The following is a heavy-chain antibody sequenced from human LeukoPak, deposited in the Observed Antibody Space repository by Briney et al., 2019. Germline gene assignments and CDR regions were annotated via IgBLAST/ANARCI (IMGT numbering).Heavy chain of an antibody. D-gene: IGHD3-10*01. CDR2: IKQDGTEK. V-gene: IGHV3-7*01. J-gene: IGHJ4*02. CDR1: GFTFSSYW. CDR3: ANLPYGSGTFDY. Sequence: GGSLRLSCAASGFTFSSYWMSWVRQAPGKGLEWVASIKQDGTEKYYVDSVKGRLTISRDNAKNSLYLQMNSLRAEDTAVYFCANLPYGSGTFDYWGQGTLVTVSS.